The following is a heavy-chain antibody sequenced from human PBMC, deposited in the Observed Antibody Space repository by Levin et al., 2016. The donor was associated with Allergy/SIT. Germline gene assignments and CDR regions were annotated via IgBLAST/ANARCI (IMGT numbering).Heavy chain of an antibody. V-gene: IGHV4-34*01. J-gene: IGHJ5*02. CDR3: ARVGYCSSTSCYRWFDP. D-gene: IGHD2-2*01. CDR1: GGSFSGYY. Sequence: SETLSLTCAVYGGSFSGYYWSWIRQPPGKGLEWIGEINHSGSTNYNPSLKSRVTISVDTSKNQFSLKLSSVTAADTAVYYCARVGYCSSTSCYRWFDPWGQGTLVTVSS. CDR2: INHSGST.